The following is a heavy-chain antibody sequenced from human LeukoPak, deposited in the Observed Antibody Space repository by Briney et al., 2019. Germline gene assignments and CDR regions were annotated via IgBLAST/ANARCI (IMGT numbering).Heavy chain of an antibody. J-gene: IGHJ1*01. Sequence: GASVKVSCKASGYTFTSYGTSWARQAPGQGLEWMGWISTYNGNTNYAQRLQGRVTMTTDTSTSTAYMELRSLRSDDTAVYYCARVSHTSTRYFQYWGQGTLVTVSS. V-gene: IGHV1-18*01. CDR3: ARVSHTSTRYFQY. CDR2: ISTYNGNT. D-gene: IGHD2-2*01. CDR1: GYTFTSYG.